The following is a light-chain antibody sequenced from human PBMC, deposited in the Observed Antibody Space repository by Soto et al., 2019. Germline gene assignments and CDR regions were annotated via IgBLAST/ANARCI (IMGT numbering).Light chain of an antibody. CDR2: DAS. Sequence: EIVLTQSPATLSLSPGERATLSCRASQSVSSYLAWYQQKPGQAPRLLIYDASNRATGIPARFSGSGSGTDFTLTISSREPEDFAVYYCQQRSNWPREWTFGQGTKVEIK. V-gene: IGKV3-11*01. CDR3: QQRSNWPREWT. J-gene: IGKJ1*01. CDR1: QSVSSY.